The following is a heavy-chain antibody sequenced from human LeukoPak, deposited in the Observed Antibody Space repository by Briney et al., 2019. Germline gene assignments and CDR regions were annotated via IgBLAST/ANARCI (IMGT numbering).Heavy chain of an antibody. D-gene: IGHD3-22*01. J-gene: IGHJ4*02. Sequence: PETLSLTCTVSGGSISSYYWSWIRQPPGKGLEWIGEINHSGSTHYNPSLKSRVTMSVDTSKNQFSLRLSSVTAADTAVYYCASQYYDTGGFSPFDYWGQGTLVTVSS. CDR3: ASQYYDTGGFSPFDY. CDR1: GGSISSYY. CDR2: INHSGST. V-gene: IGHV4-34*01.